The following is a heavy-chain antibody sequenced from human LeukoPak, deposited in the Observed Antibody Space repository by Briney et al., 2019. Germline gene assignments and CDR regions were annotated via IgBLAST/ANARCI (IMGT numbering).Heavy chain of an antibody. V-gene: IGHV3-20*04. CDR2: INWNGGST. CDR3: AREDYGDYVGYYYYYYMDV. CDR1: GFTFDDYG. Sequence: GGSLRLSCAASGFTFDDYGMSWVRHAPGKGLEWVSGINWNGGSTGYADSVKGRFTISRDNAKNSLYLQMNSLRAEDTALYYCAREDYGDYVGYYYYYYMDVWGKGTTVTVSS. J-gene: IGHJ6*03. D-gene: IGHD4-17*01.